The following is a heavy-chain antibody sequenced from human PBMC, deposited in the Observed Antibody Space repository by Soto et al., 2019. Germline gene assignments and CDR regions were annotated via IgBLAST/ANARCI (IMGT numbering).Heavy chain of an antibody. J-gene: IGHJ4*02. V-gene: IGHV1-69*13. CDR3: ARDLGRTRGSVTKNLSFDY. D-gene: IGHD4-17*01. Sequence: SVKVSCKASGGTFSSYAISWVRQAPGQGLEWMGGIIPIFGTANYAQKFQGRVTITADESTSTAYMELSSLRSEDTAVYYCARDLGRTRGSVTKNLSFDYWGQGTLVTVSS. CDR2: IIPIFGTA. CDR1: GGTFSSYA.